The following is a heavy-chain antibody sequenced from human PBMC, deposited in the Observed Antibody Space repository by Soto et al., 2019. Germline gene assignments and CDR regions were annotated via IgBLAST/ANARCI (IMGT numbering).Heavy chain of an antibody. CDR3: AREGRRDIWSVYFNV. D-gene: IGHD3-9*01. V-gene: IGHV1-18*01. CDR1: G. J-gene: IGHJ1*01. CDR2: IRAYNGNT. Sequence: GRRWLCQAQGKGLEWMGCIRAYNGNTNYAQKLQGRATMTTDTSTSTAHMALRSLRSDDTAVYFFAREGRRDIWSVYFNVCGQGTLGTGPS.